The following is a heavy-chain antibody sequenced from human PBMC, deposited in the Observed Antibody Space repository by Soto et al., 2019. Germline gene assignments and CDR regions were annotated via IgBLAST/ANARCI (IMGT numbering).Heavy chain of an antibody. CDR2: ISYDGSNK. CDR3: AKETYSGPLDY. CDR1: GFTFSSYG. V-gene: IGHV3-30*18. D-gene: IGHD2-15*01. J-gene: IGHJ4*02. Sequence: GGSLRLSCAASGFTFSSYGMHWVRQAPGKGLEWVAVISYDGSNKYYADSVKGRFTISRDNSKNTLYLQMNSLRAEDTAVYYCAKETYSGPLDYWGQGILVTSPQ.